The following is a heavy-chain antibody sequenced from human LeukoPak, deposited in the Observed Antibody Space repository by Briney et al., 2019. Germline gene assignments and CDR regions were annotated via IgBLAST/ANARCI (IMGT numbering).Heavy chain of an antibody. Sequence: GGSLRLACAASGFTFSSYEMNWVRQAPGKGLEWVSYISSSGSTIYYADSGKGRFTISRDNAKNSLYLQMNSLRAEDTAVYYCARDRIMGAFDIWGQGTMVTVSS. CDR3: ARDRIMGAFDI. V-gene: IGHV3-48*03. CDR1: GFTFSSYE. J-gene: IGHJ3*02. CDR2: ISSSGSTI. D-gene: IGHD2-15*01.